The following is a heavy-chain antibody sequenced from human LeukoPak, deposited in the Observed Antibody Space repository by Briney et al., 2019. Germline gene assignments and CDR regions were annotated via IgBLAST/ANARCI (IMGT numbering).Heavy chain of an antibody. CDR2: INHSGST. J-gene: IGHJ4*02. V-gene: IGHV4-34*01. CDR1: GGSFIGYY. D-gene: IGHD2-2*01. CDR3: ASPPSKYCSTTSCLGPYFDY. Sequence: SETLSLTCAVYGGSFIGYYWSWIRQPPGKGLEWIGEINHSGSTNYNPSLKSRVTISVDTSKNQFSLKLSSVTAADTAVYYCASPPSKYCSTTSCLGPYFDYWGQGTLVTVSS.